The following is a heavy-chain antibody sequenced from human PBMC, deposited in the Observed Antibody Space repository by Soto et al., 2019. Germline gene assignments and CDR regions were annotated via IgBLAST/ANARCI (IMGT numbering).Heavy chain of an antibody. CDR1: GFTFRDYT. J-gene: IGHJ4*02. CDR3: ARRTNGYFGY. D-gene: IGHD2-8*01. Sequence: EVQLLQSGGGLVQPGGSLTLACAASGFTFRDYTMSWFRQSPGKALESSSAILSDYTPYYADSVRGRCSISRDTSKNTLYLEMKSLRAEDTAVYYCARRTNGYFGYWGQGAQVTVPS. V-gene: IGHV3-23*05. CDR2: ILSDYTP.